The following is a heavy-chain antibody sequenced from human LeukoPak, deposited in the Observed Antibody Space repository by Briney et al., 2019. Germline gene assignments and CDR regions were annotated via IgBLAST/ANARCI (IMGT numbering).Heavy chain of an antibody. V-gene: IGHV1-2*02. J-gene: IGHJ6*02. CDR2: INPNSGGT. CDR3: ARVNFGYEGGFYYYYGMDF. D-gene: IGHD2-2*01. CDR1: GYTFTGYY. Sequence: ASVKVSCKASGYTFTGYYIHCVRQAPGQGLEWMGWINPNSGGTNYAQKFQGRVTMTRDTSISTAYMELSRLRSDDTAVYYCARVNFGYEGGFYYYYGMDFWGQGTTVTVSS.